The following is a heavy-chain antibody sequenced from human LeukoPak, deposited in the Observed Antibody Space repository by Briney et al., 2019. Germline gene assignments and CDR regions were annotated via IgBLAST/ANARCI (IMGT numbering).Heavy chain of an antibody. D-gene: IGHD2-2*02. CDR1: GFTFSSYA. CDR3: ARDRAYQLLYRRVVDYYYGMDV. Sequence: GGSLRLSCAASGFTFSSYAMHWVRQAPGKGLEWVAVISYDGSNKYYADSVKGRFTISRDNSKNTLYLQMNSLRAEDTAVYYCARDRAYQLLYRRVVDYYYGMDVWGQGTTVTVSS. J-gene: IGHJ6*02. CDR2: ISYDGSNK. V-gene: IGHV3-30-3*01.